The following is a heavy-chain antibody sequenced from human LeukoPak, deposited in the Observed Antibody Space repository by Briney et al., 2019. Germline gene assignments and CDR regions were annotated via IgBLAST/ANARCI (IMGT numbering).Heavy chain of an antibody. CDR2: IIPIFGTA. Sequence: SVKVSCKASGYTFTGYYMHWVRQAPGQGLEWMGGIIPIFGTANYAQKFQGRVTITADESTSTAYMELSSLRSEDTAVYYCASISRYYGDYPGYWGQGTLVTVSS. CDR1: GYTFTGYY. D-gene: IGHD4-17*01. J-gene: IGHJ4*02. V-gene: IGHV1-69*13. CDR3: ASISRYYGDYPGY.